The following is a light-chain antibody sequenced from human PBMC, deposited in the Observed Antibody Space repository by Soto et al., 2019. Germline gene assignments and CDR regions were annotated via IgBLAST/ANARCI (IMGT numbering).Light chain of an antibody. CDR1: SSDVGGYNY. Sequence: QSVLTQPPSASGSPGQSVAISCTGTSSDVGGYNYVSWYQQHPGKAPKLMIYEVNKRPPGVPDRFSGSKSGNTASLPVSGLQAEDEADYYCSSYAGSSNVFGTGTKVTVL. J-gene: IGLJ1*01. CDR2: EVN. V-gene: IGLV2-8*01. CDR3: SSYAGSSNV.